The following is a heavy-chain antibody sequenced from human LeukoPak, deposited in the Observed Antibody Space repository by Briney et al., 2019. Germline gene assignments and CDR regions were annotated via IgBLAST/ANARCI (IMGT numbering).Heavy chain of an antibody. D-gene: IGHD3-22*01. CDR3: ARDPSPDSSGFRAEYFQH. CDR1: GYTFTSYY. CDR2: INPSGGST. J-gene: IGHJ1*01. V-gene: IGHV1-46*01. Sequence: ASVTVSCKASGYTFTSYYMHWVRQAPGQGLEWMGIINPSGGSTSYAQKFQGRVTMTRDTSTSTVYMELSSLRSEDTAVYYCARDPSPDSSGFRAEYFQHWGQGTLVTVSS.